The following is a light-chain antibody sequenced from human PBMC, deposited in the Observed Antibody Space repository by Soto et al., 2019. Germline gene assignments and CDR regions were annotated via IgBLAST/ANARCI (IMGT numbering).Light chain of an antibody. J-gene: IGKJ3*01. CDR3: QQYDNRRT. CDR1: QDISNY. V-gene: IGKV1-33*01. Sequence: DIQMTQSPSSLSASVGDRVTITCQASQDISNYLNWYQQKPGKAPKLLIYDASNLETGVPSRFSGSGSGTDFTFTISSLQPEDIATYYCQQYDNRRTFGPGTKVDIK. CDR2: DAS.